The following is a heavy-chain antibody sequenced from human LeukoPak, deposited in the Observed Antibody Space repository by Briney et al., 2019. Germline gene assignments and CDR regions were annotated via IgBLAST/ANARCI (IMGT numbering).Heavy chain of an antibody. CDR3: ARDRLWFGELSNRGDAFDI. Sequence: GGSLRLSCAASGFTFSSYGMHWVRQAPGKGLEWVAVISYDGSNKYYADSVKGRFTISRDNSKNTLYLQMNSLRAEDTAVYYCARDRLWFGELSNRGDAFDIWGQGTMVTVSS. CDR1: GFTFSSYG. D-gene: IGHD3-10*01. J-gene: IGHJ3*02. V-gene: IGHV3-30*03. CDR2: ISYDGSNK.